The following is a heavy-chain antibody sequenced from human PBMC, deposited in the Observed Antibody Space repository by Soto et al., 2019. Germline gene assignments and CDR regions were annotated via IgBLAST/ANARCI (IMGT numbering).Heavy chain of an antibody. CDR1: GYTFTGYY. Sequence: ASVKVSCKASGYTFTGYYMHWVRQAPGQGLEWMGWINPNSGGTNYAQKFQGWVTMTRDTSISTAYMELSRLRSDDTAVYYCARVVAAAADAFDIWRQGTMVTVSS. D-gene: IGHD6-13*01. J-gene: IGHJ3*02. V-gene: IGHV1-2*04. CDR2: INPNSGGT. CDR3: ARVVAAAADAFDI.